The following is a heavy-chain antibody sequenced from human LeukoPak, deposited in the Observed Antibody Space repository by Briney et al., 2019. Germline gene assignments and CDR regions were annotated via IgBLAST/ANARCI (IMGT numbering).Heavy chain of an antibody. Sequence: SETLSLTCTVSGGSISNYYWTWIRQPPGKGLEWIGYIYYSGSTNYNTSLKSRVTFSVDTSKNQFSLHLSSVTAADTAVYFCARGRSHLDYWGQGTLVTVSS. CDR3: ARGRSHLDY. V-gene: IGHV4-59*12. CDR2: IYYSGST. CDR1: GGSISNYY. D-gene: IGHD6-13*01. J-gene: IGHJ4*02.